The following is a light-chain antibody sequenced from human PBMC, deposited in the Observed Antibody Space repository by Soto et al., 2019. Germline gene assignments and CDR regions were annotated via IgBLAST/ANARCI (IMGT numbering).Light chain of an antibody. CDR3: QQYGSSSWT. V-gene: IGKV3-20*01. Sequence: EIVLTQSPGTLSLSPGERATLSCRASQTVSTTYLAWYQQKPGQAPRLLIYGASSRATGIPERFSGSGSGTDFTFTISRLEPEDFAVYYCQQYGSSSWTFGQGTKLEIK. CDR1: QTVSTTY. CDR2: GAS. J-gene: IGKJ1*01.